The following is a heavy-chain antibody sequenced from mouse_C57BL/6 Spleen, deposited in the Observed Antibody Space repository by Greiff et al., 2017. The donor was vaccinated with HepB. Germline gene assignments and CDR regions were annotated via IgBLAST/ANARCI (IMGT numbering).Heavy chain of an antibody. Sequence: VQLQQPGAELVKPGASVKLSCKASGYTFTSYWMQWVKQRPGQGLEWIGEIDPSDSYTNYNQKFKGKATLTVDTSSSTAYMHLSSLTSEDSAVYYCARSYGSSYWYFDVWGTGTTVTVSS. CDR1: GYTFTSYW. V-gene: IGHV1-50*01. D-gene: IGHD1-1*01. CDR2: IDPSDSYT. J-gene: IGHJ1*03. CDR3: ARSYGSSYWYFDV.